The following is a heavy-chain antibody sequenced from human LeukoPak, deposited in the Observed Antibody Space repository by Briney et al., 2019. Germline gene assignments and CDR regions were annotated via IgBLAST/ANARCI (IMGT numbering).Heavy chain of an antibody. V-gene: IGHV3-33*01. D-gene: IGHD2-2*01. Sequence: GGSLRLSCAASGFTFSSYGMHWVRQAPGKGLEWVAVIWYDGSNKYYADSVKGRFTIFRDNSKNTLYLQMNSLRAEDTAVYYCARDGPDGVVPAAISLYYYMDVWGKGTTVTVSS. J-gene: IGHJ6*03. CDR2: IWYDGSNK. CDR1: GFTFSSYG. CDR3: ARDGPDGVVPAAISLYYYMDV.